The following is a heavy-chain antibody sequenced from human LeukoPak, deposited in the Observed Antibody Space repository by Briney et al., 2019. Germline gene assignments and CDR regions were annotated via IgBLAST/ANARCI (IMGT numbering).Heavy chain of an antibody. D-gene: IGHD5-12*01. CDR3: ARARGYDTPFDY. V-gene: IGHV3-7*01. CDR2: IKQDGSEK. J-gene: IGHJ4*02. Sequence: GGSLRLSCAASGFTFSSYWMSWVRQAPGKGLEWVTNIKQDGSEKYYVDSAKGRFTISRDNAKNSLYLQMNSLRAEDTAVYYCARARGYDTPFDYWGQGTLVTVSS. CDR1: GFTFSSYW.